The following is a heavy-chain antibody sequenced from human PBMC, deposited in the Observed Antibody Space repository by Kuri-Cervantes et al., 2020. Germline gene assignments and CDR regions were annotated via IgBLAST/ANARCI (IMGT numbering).Heavy chain of an antibody. CDR2: ISAYNGNT. CDR1: GYTFTSYG. J-gene: IGHJ4*02. D-gene: IGHD6-6*01. CDR3: ARDGIAARPGDY. V-gene: IGHV1-18*01. Sequence: ASVKVSCKASGYTFTSYGISWVRQAPGQGLEWMGWISAYNGNTNYAQKLQGRVTITTDESTSTAYMELRSLRSDDTAVYYCARDGIAARPGDYWGQGTLVTVSS.